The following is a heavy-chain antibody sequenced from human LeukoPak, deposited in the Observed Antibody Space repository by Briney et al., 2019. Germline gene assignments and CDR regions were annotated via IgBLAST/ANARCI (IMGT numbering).Heavy chain of an antibody. Sequence: SETLSLTCTVSGGSISSSSYYWGWIRQPPGKGLEWIGSIYYSGSTYYNPSLKSRVTISVDTSKNQFSLKLSSVTAADTAVYYCARRATAGDYVGWFDPWGQETLVTVSS. CDR2: IYYSGST. V-gene: IGHV4-39*01. CDR1: GGSISSSSYY. D-gene: IGHD4-17*01. J-gene: IGHJ5*02. CDR3: ARRATAGDYVGWFDP.